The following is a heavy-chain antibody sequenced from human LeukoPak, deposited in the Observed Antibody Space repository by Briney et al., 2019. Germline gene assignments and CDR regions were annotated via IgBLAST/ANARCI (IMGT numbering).Heavy chain of an antibody. D-gene: IGHD5-24*01. V-gene: IGHV3-48*03. J-gene: IGHJ4*02. CDR1: GFSFSSYE. CDR3: AREPRGYNSEYFDY. CDR2: ISSSGSTI. Sequence: GGSLRLSCAASGFSFSSYEMNWVRQAPGKGLEWVSYISSSGSTIYYADSVKGRFTISRDNAKNSLYLQMNSLRAEDTAVYYCAREPRGYNSEYFDYWGQGTLVTVSS.